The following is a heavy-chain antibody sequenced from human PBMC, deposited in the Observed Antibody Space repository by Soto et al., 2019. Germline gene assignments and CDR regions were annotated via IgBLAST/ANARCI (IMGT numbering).Heavy chain of an antibody. CDR3: ARDALSGGYYYYYGMDV. V-gene: IGHV4-59*01. CDR1: GGSISSYY. CDR2: IYYSGST. D-gene: IGHD5-12*01. Sequence: SETLSLTCTVSGGSISSYYWSWIRQPPGKGLEWIGYIYYSGSTNYNPSLKSRVTISVDTSKNQFSLKLSSVTAADTAVYYCARDALSGGYYYYYGMDVWGQGTTVTVS. J-gene: IGHJ6*02.